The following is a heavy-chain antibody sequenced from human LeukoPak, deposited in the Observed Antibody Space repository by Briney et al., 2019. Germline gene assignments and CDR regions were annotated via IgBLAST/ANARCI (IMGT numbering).Heavy chain of an antibody. V-gene: IGHV3-23*01. CDR2: ISGSGGST. Sequence: GGSLRLSCAASGFTFSSYAMSWVRQAPGKGLEWVSAISGSGGSTYYADSVKGRITISRDNSKNTLYLQTNSLRAEDTAVYYCAIHGGAVRGVIMLWGQGTLVTVSS. CDR1: GFTFSSYA. D-gene: IGHD3-10*01. CDR3: AIHGGAVRGVIML. J-gene: IGHJ4*02.